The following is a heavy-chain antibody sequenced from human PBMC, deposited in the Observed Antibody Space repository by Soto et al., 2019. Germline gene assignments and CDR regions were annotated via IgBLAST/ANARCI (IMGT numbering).Heavy chain of an antibody. Sequence: SETLSLTCTVSGGSISSSSYYWGCIRQPPGKGLEWIGSVYNSGSTYYNPSLKSRVTISVDTSKNQFFLRLTSVTAADTAVYYCARQGRSGNYYRRNWFDAWGQGTLDTVSS. J-gene: IGHJ5*02. CDR1: GGSISSSSYY. CDR2: VYNSGST. D-gene: IGHD3-10*01. V-gene: IGHV4-39*01. CDR3: ARQGRSGNYYRRNWFDA.